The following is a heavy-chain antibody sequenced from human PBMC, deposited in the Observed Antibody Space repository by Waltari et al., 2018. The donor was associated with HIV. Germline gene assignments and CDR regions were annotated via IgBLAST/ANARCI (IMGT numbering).Heavy chain of an antibody. J-gene: IGHJ5*02. CDR2: VNPNNGDT. CDR1: GYVLFNFY. CDR3: TTYAIFDYANWFDP. D-gene: IGHD3-16*01. Sequence: QLVQSGPEVNRPAASVQISCLPSGYVLFNFYLHSVRQAPGQGLQGMGWVNPNNGDTNFADGFRGRVSRTWDTALRTAFMELKTLTFDDTAVYYCTTYAIFDYANWFDPWGHGALIIVSS. V-gene: IGHV1-2*02.